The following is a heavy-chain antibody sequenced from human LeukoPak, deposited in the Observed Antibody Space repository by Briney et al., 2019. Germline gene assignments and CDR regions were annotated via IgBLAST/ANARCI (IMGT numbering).Heavy chain of an antibody. CDR3: AKGQQRSSTFDN. V-gene: IGHV3-23*01. J-gene: IGHJ4*02. D-gene: IGHD1-1*01. Sequence: GGSLRLSCAASGFTFSTYSMNWVRQAPGKGLEWFSAISGDGGRTSYADSVKGRFTVSRDNSRNTLSLQMDSLRVEDTAVYYCAKGQQRSSTFDNWGQGTLVTVSS. CDR2: ISGDGGRT. CDR1: GFTFSTYS.